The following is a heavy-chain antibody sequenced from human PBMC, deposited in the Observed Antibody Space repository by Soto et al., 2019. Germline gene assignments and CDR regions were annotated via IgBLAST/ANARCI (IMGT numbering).Heavy chain of an antibody. J-gene: IGHJ6*02. CDR1: GGTFSSYA. D-gene: IGHD2-2*01. V-gene: IGHV1-69*05. Sequence: QVQLVQSGAEVKKPGSSVKVSCKASGGTFSSYAISWVRQAPGQGLEWMGGIIPIFGTANYAQKFQGRVTXTXXXDXXTAYMELSSLRSEDTAVYFCARHVPPAGYYYGMDVWGQGTTVTVSS. CDR2: IIPIFGTA. CDR3: ARHVPPAGYYYGMDV.